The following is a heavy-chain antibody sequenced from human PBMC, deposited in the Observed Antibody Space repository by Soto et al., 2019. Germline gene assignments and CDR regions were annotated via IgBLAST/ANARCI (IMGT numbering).Heavy chain of an antibody. Sequence: QVQLVQSGAEVKKPGASVKVSCKASGYTFTSYGISWVRQAPGQGLEWMGWISAYNGNTNYAQKLQGRATMTTDTRTSTAYMKLRSLRSADTAVYYCASSLLVGYGLEGESDWGQGTLVTVSS. CDR3: ASSLLVGYGLEGESD. V-gene: IGHV1-18*01. D-gene: IGHD5-18*01. CDR2: ISAYNGNT. J-gene: IGHJ4*02. CDR1: GYTFTSYG.